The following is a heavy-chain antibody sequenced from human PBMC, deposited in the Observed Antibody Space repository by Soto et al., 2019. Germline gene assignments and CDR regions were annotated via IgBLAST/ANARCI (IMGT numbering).Heavy chain of an antibody. CDR1: GGSISSYY. D-gene: IGHD3-10*01. Sequence: SETLSLTCTVSGGSISSYYWSWIRQPPGKGLEWIGYIYYSGSTNYNPSLKSRVTISVDTSKNQFSLKLSSVTAADTAVYYCARADGFGENLYYFDYWGQGTLLTVS. CDR2: IYYSGST. J-gene: IGHJ4*02. CDR3: ARADGFGENLYYFDY. V-gene: IGHV4-59*01.